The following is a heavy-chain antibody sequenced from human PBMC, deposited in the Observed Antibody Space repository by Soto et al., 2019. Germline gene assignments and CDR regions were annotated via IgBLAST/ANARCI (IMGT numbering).Heavy chain of an antibody. CDR2: IKQDGNEK. CDR3: ARVKSVAGEY. Sequence: EVQLVESGGGLVQPGGSLRLSCAASGFTFSSYWMSWVRQAPGKGLEWVANIKQDGNEKFYVDSVKGRFTISRDNAKNPLFLQMNSLTGEDTGVYYCARVKSVAGEYGGQGTLVAVSS. CDR1: GFTFSSYW. J-gene: IGHJ4*02. V-gene: IGHV3-7*05. D-gene: IGHD2-15*01.